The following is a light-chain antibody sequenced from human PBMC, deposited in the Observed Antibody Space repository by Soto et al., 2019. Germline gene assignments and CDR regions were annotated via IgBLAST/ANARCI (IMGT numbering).Light chain of an antibody. Sequence: DIQMTQSPSSLSASVGDRVTITCRASPSIGTYVNWYQHKLVKAPKLLIYAASSLQGGVPSRFTGSGSGTYFTLTINSLPPEDFATYFCQQSYSIPITFGQGTRLEIK. CDR2: AAS. J-gene: IGKJ5*01. CDR3: QQSYSIPIT. CDR1: PSIGTY. V-gene: IGKV1-39*01.